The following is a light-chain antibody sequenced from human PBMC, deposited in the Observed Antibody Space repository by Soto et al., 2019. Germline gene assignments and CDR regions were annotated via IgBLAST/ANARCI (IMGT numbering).Light chain of an antibody. CDR2: SND. Sequence: QSVLTQPPSASGTPGQRVTISCSGSSSDVGSNTVNWYQQFPGAAPKLLIYSNDQRPSGVPDRFSASKSGTSASLAISGLQAEDEGDYYCQSYDLSLRNYVFGSGTKLTVL. CDR3: QSYDLSLRNYV. V-gene: IGLV1-44*01. CDR1: SSDVGSNT. J-gene: IGLJ1*01.